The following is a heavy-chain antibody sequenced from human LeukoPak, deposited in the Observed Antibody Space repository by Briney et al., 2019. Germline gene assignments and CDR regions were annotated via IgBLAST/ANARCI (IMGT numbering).Heavy chain of an antibody. V-gene: IGHV3-23*01. J-gene: IGHJ4*02. D-gene: IGHD6-13*01. CDR3: AKDRDSSSWYLGSCFGDY. CDR1: GLTFSNYA. CDR2: ISGSGGST. Sequence: GGSLRLSCAASGLTFSNYAMSWVRQAPGKGLEWVSAISGSGGSTYYADSVKGRFTISRDNSKNTVYLEMNSLRAEDTAVYYCAKDRDSSSWYLGSCFGDYWGQGTLVTVSS.